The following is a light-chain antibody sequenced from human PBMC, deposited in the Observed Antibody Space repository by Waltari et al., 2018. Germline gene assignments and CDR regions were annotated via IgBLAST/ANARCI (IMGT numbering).Light chain of an antibody. CDR3: QSYHVGNPWV. V-gene: IGLV6-57*03. J-gene: IGLJ3*02. Sequence: NFMLTQPHSVSASPGKTITISCTRSSGSIANNYVQWYQQRPGSAPTTVIYEDDQRPSGVPDRFSGSIDSSSNSASLTISGLKTEDEADYYCQSYHVGNPWVFGGGTKLTVL. CDR2: EDD. CDR1: SGSIANNY.